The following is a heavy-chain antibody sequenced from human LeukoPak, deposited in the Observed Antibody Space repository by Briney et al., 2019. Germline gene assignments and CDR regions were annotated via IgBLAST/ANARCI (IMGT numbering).Heavy chain of an antibody. CDR2: IIPIFGTA. CDR3: AREVSSRDFWSGVYPFDP. CDR1: GGTFSSYA. V-gene: IGHV1-69*05. D-gene: IGHD3-3*01. Sequence: ASVKVSCKASGGTFSSYAISWVRQAPGQGLEWMGRIIPIFGTANYAQKFQGRATITTDESTSTAYMELSSLRSEDTAVYYCAREVSSRDFWSGVYPFDPWGQGTLVTVSS. J-gene: IGHJ5*02.